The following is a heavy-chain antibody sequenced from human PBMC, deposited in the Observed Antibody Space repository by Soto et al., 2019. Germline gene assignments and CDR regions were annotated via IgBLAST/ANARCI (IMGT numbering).Heavy chain of an antibody. V-gene: IGHV3-30*03. CDR2: TSSDGGDK. CDR1: GVSFSNYG. J-gene: IGHJ3*02. Sequence: QLVESGGDVVQPGRSLRLSCVASGVSFSNYGMHWVRQAPGKGLEWVAVTSSDGGDKYYADSVKGRFTISRDNSKNTLYLQMNSLRPEDTAMFYCAIRGYQYAFDIWGQGTMVTVSS. D-gene: IGHD2-2*01. CDR3: AIRGYQYAFDI.